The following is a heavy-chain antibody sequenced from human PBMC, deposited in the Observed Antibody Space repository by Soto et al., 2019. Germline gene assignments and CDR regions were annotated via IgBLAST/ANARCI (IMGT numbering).Heavy chain of an antibody. CDR2: IYFSGRT. CDR3: ARVPIDKYMIWDWFDP. Sequence: SETLSLTCTVSGDSVSSGDYYWTWIRQPPGKGLEWVGHIYFSGRTNYIPSLESRVTISLDTSKNQFSLKLTSVTAAETAVYYCARVPIDKYMIWDWFDPWGQGTLVTVSS. D-gene: IGHD3-16*01. V-gene: IGHV4-61*08. J-gene: IGHJ5*02. CDR1: GDSVSSGDYY.